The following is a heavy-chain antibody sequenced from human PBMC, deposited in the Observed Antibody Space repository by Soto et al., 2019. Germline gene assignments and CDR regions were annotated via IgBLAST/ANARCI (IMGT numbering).Heavy chain of an antibody. V-gene: IGHV3-30*14. J-gene: IGHJ4*02. CDR1: GFTFHSFT. Sequence: QVQLVESVGGVVQPGRSPRLSCAASGFTFHSFTMHWVRQSPGKALEWVALISYDGTNEYYADSVKGRFTISRDNSKSPLYLQMNSLRTDDTALYYCARVPRETTYYLDYLGQGTLVTVS. CDR3: ARVPRETTYYLDY. D-gene: IGHD1-1*01. CDR2: ISYDGTNE.